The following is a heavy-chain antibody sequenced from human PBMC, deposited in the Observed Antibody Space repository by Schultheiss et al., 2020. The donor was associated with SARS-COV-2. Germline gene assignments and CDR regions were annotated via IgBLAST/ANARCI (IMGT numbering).Heavy chain of an antibody. V-gene: IGHV3-23*01. Sequence: GGSLRLSCAASGFTFSSYAMSWVRQAPGKGLEWVSAISGSGGSTYYADSVKGRFTISRDNSKNTLYLQMNSLRAEDTAVYYCARYRTYYYDSSGQDAFDIWGQGTMVTVSS. D-gene: IGHD3-22*01. CDR3: ARYRTYYYDSSGQDAFDI. CDR1: GFTFSSYA. CDR2: ISGSGGST. J-gene: IGHJ3*02.